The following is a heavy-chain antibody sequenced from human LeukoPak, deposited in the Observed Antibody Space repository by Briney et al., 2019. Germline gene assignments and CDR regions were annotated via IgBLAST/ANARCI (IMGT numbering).Heavy chain of an antibody. Sequence: SVKVSYKASGGTFSSYGISWVRQAPGQGLEWMGGIIPIFGTANYAQKFQGRVTITADESTSTAYMELSSLRSEDTAVYYCARLDEYSSSSRYYGMDVWGQGTTVTVSS. CDR2: IIPIFGTA. CDR1: GGTFSSYG. CDR3: ARLDEYSSSSRYYGMDV. D-gene: IGHD6-6*01. J-gene: IGHJ6*02. V-gene: IGHV1-69*13.